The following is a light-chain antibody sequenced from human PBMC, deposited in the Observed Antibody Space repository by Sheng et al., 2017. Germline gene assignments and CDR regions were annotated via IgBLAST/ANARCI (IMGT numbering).Light chain of an antibody. J-gene: IGKJ4*01. CDR2: AAS. Sequence: DIQMTQSPSAMSASVGDRVTITCRASQDIGSFLAWFQQKPGKAPKLLIYAASSLQTGVPSRFSGSGSGTDFILTISSLQPEDFATYYCQQYSLYSVTFGGGTKVEIK. CDR3: QQYSLYSVT. CDR1: QDIGSF. V-gene: IGKV1-16*01.